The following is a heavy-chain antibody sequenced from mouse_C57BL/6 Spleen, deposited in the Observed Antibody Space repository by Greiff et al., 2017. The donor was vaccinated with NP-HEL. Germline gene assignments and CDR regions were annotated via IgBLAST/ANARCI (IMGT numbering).Heavy chain of an antibody. CDR1: GYTFTSYW. D-gene: IGHD2-2*01. V-gene: IGHV1-64*01. CDR2: IHPNSGST. Sequence: VQLQQPGAELVKPGASVKLSCKASGYTFTSYWMHWVKQRPGQGLEWIGMIHPNSGSTNYNEKFKSKATLTVDKSSSTAYMQLSSLTSEDSAVYYCARSLYGYEWYFDVWGTGTTVTVSS. J-gene: IGHJ1*03. CDR3: ARSLYGYEWYFDV.